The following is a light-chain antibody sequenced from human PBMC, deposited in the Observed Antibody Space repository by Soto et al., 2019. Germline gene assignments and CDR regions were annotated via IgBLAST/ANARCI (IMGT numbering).Light chain of an antibody. Sequence: QSALTQPASVSGSPGQSITISCTGTSSDVGGYNYVSWYQQHPGKAPKPMIYEVSNRPSGVSNRFSGSKSGNTASLTISGLQAEDEADYYCSSYTSSSTLYVFGTGTKVTV. V-gene: IGLV2-14*01. CDR3: SSYTSSSTLYV. CDR2: EVS. CDR1: SSDVGGYNY. J-gene: IGLJ1*01.